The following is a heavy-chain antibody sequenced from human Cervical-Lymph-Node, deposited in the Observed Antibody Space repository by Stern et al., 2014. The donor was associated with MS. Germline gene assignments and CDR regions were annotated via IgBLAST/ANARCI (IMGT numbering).Heavy chain of an antibody. CDR3: ARHVQGFDY. CDR1: GYSFTIYY. V-gene: IGHV5-51*01. J-gene: IGHJ4*02. Sequence: EVQLVQSGAEVKKPGESLKISCKLSGYSFTIYYIAWVRQMPGKGLEWMGVIYPYDSDATYSPSFQGQVTISAATSITTAYLQWSSLRASDSAMYYCARHVQGFDYWGQGTLVTVSS. CDR2: IYPYDSDA.